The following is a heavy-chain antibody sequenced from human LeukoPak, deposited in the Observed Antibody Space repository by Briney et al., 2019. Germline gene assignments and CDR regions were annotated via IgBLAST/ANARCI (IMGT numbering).Heavy chain of an antibody. D-gene: IGHD3-10*01. J-gene: IGHJ4*02. CDR1: GGSISRYY. V-gene: IGHV4-59*01. CDR2: IYDSGNT. CDR3: ARAKYYYGSGSYGYFDY. Sequence: SETLSLTCTVSGGSISRYYWTWIRQSPGKGLEWIGYIYDSGNTNYNPPLKSRVTISADTSKNQFSLKLSFVTAADTAVYYCARAKYYYGSGSYGYFDYWGQGTLVTVSS.